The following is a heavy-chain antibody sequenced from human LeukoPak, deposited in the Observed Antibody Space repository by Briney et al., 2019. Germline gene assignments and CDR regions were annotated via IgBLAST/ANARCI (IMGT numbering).Heavy chain of an antibody. Sequence: QPGGSLRLSCAASGFTFSTYGMTWVRQAPGKGLEWVSYITSSSTNIYYADSVKGRFTISRDNAKNTLYLQMNSLRAEDTAVYYCARDQNSPNDSSAIDPSYYFDYWGQGTLVTVSS. CDR1: GFTFSTYG. CDR3: ARDQNSPNDSSAIDPSYYFDY. J-gene: IGHJ4*02. V-gene: IGHV3-48*04. CDR2: ITSSSTNI. D-gene: IGHD3-22*01.